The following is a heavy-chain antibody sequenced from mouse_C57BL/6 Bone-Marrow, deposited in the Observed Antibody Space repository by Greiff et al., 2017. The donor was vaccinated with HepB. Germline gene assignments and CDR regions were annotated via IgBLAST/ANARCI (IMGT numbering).Heavy chain of an antibody. V-gene: IGHV2-5*01. CDR3: AKGVYYGSSHWYFDV. D-gene: IGHD1-1*01. Sequence: QVQLQQSGPGLVQPSQSLSITCTVSGFSLTSYGVHWVRQSPGKGLEWLGVIWRGGSTDYNAAFMSRLSITKDNSKSQVFFKMNSLQADDTAIYYCAKGVYYGSSHWYFDVWGTGTTVTVSS. J-gene: IGHJ1*03. CDR2: IWRGGST. CDR1: GFSLTSYG.